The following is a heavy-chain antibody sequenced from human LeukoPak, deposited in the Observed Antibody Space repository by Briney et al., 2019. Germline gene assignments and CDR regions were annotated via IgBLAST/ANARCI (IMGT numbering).Heavy chain of an antibody. Sequence: PGGSLRLSCTASEFTFGHYSLSWVRQAPGQVLDLVGFIRSKAYGGTTEYAASVKGRFTIARDDSKSIAYLQMNSLKTEDTAVYYCTRAFYETYGYWFDPWGQGTLVTVSS. CDR2: IRSKAYGGTT. CDR3: TRAFYETYGYWFDP. V-gene: IGHV3-49*04. D-gene: IGHD5/OR15-5a*01. J-gene: IGHJ5*02. CDR1: EFTFGHYS.